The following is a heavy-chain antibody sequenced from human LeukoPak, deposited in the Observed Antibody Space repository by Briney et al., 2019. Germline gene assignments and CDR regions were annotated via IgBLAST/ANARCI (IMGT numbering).Heavy chain of an antibody. CDR1: GYTFTSYG. CDR2: ISAYNGNT. J-gene: IGHJ4*02. V-gene: IGHV1-18*01. D-gene: IGHD6-19*01. CDR3: PRDRTNSGGWHPFFDY. Sequence: ASVKVSCKASGYTFTSYGISWARQAPGQGLERMGWISAYNGNTNYAQKLQGRVTKTTDTSTSTAYMELKSLRSEDTAVYYCPRDRTNSGGWHPFFDYWGQGTLVTVSS.